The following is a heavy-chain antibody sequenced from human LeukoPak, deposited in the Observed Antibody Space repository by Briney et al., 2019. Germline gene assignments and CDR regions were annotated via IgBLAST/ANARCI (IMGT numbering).Heavy chain of an antibody. CDR2: IYHSGST. V-gene: IGHV4-30-2*01. D-gene: IGHD3-22*01. Sequence: PSETLSLTCAVSGGSISSGGYPWSWIRQPPGKGLEWIGYIYHSGSTYYNPSLKSRVTISVDRSKNQFSLKLSSVTAADTAVYYCARSPPYYYDSSGYTFDYWGQGTLVTVSS. J-gene: IGHJ4*02. CDR3: ARSPPYYYDSSGYTFDY. CDR1: GGSISSGGYP.